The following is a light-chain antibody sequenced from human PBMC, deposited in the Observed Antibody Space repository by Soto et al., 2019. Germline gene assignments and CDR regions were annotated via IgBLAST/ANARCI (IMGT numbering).Light chain of an antibody. Sequence: EIVLTRSPGTLSLSPGERATLSCRASQSLNTNYLAWYQQKPGQAPRLLIYGASSRATDIPDRFSGSGSGTDFTLTISRLEPEDFAVYYCHRYDDSPRTFGQGTKVDI. J-gene: IGKJ1*01. V-gene: IGKV3-20*01. CDR2: GAS. CDR1: QSLNTNY. CDR3: HRYDDSPRT.